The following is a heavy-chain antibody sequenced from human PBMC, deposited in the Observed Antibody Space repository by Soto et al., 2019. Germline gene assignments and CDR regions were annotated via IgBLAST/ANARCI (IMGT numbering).Heavy chain of an antibody. CDR3: ARGRYGIAVAGTVDY. V-gene: IGHV4-34*01. Sequence: SETLSLTCAVYGGSFSGYYWSWIRQPPGKGLEWIGEINHSGSTNYNPSLKSRATISVDTSKNQFSLKLSSVTAADTAVYYCARGRYGIAVAGTVDYWGQGTLVTVSS. J-gene: IGHJ4*02. CDR1: GGSFSGYY. D-gene: IGHD6-19*01. CDR2: INHSGST.